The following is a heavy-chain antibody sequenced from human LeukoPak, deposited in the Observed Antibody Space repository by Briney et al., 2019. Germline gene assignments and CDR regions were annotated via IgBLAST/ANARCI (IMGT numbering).Heavy chain of an antibody. CDR3: AKDADYYYGSGNSMDV. D-gene: IGHD3-10*01. Sequence: GGSLRLSCAASGFTVSGDYMSWVRQAPGKGLEWVSVIYSGGSTYYADSVKGRFTISRDNSKNTLYLQMNSLRAEDTAVYYCAKDADYYYGSGNSMDVWGKGTTVTISS. V-gene: IGHV3-53*05. J-gene: IGHJ6*03. CDR2: IYSGGST. CDR1: GFTVSGDY.